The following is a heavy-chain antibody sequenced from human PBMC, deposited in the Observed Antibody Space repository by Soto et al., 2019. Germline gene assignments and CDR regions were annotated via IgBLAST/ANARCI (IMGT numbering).Heavy chain of an antibody. J-gene: IGHJ6*02. CDR2: INPSGGST. CDR3: AREWRFRTTGTTWVYYYGLDV. CDR1: GYTFTSYY. V-gene: IGHV1-46*01. Sequence: ASVKVSCKASGYTFTSYYMHWVRQAPGQGLEWMGIINPSGGSTSYAQKFQGRVTMTRDTSTSTVYMELSSLRSEDTAVYYCAREWRFRTTGTTWVYYYGLDVWGQGTTVTVPS. D-gene: IGHD1-1*01.